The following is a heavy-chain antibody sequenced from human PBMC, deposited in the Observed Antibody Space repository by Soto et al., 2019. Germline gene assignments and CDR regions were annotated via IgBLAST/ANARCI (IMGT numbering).Heavy chain of an antibody. V-gene: IGHV4-4*07. J-gene: IGHJ4*02. Sequence: SETLSLTCTVSGGSISSYYWNWIRQPAGRRLEWIGRIYSSGITNYNPSLKSRVTMSVDTSNNHISLKLRSVTAADTAVYYCARGGVATTFDYWGQGIVVTVSS. CDR1: GGSISSYY. CDR3: ARGGVATTFDY. D-gene: IGHD5-12*01. CDR2: IYSSGIT.